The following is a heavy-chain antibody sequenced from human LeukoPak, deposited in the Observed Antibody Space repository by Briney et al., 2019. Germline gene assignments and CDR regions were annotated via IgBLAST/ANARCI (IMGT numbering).Heavy chain of an antibody. CDR2: IYYRGNT. V-gene: IGHV4-30-4*01. D-gene: IGHD6-19*01. CDR1: GGSISSGDFY. J-gene: IGHJ5*02. Sequence: PSQTLSLTCTVSGGSISSGDFYWSWIRQPPGKGLEWIGYIYYRGNTSYNPSLRSRLTISVDTSKNQFSLKLNSLTVADTAVYYCARGPSYRNGWGWFDPWGQGTPVSVSS. CDR3: ARGPSYRNGWGWFDP.